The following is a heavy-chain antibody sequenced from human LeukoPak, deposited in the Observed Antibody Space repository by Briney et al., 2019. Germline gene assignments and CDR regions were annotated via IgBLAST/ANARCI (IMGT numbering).Heavy chain of an antibody. J-gene: IGHJ4*02. CDR2: IIPILGIA. V-gene: IGHV1-69*02. D-gene: IGHD2-15*01. CDR1: GGTFSSYT. Sequence: SVKVSCKASGGTFSSYTISWVRQAPGQGLEWMGRIIPILGIANYAQKFQGRVTITADKSTSTAYMELSSLRSEDTTVYYCARGYCSGGSCYSHFDYWGQGTLVTVSS. CDR3: ARGYCSGGSCYSHFDY.